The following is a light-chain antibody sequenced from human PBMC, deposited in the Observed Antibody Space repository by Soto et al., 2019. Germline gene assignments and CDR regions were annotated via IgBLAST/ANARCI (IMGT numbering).Light chain of an antibody. CDR1: QSVAGN. CDR2: GAS. CDR3: QHYNNWPRT. Sequence: EIVMTQSPATLSVSPGERATLSCRASQSVAGNLAWYQQKPGQAPRLLIYGASTRPTGIPAGFSGSGSGTEFTLTISSLQSEDFAVYYCQHYNNWPRTFGQGTKVEIK. J-gene: IGKJ1*01. V-gene: IGKV3-15*01.